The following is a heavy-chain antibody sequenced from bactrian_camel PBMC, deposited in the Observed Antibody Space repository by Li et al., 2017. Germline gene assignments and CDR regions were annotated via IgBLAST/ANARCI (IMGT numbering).Heavy chain of an antibody. Sequence: VESGGTLVQPGGSLRLSCAASGFALSSYYMTWVRQAPGKGLEWVSSIYSGSSSTFYADSVTGRFTISQDNSKNTLPLQMNSLEPEDTAMYYCAAGRRPYASVRPCVRAVRGLHPGARGPRSPSP. CDR3: AAGRRPYASVRPCVRAVRGLHP. V-gene: IGHV3-2*01. CDR1: GFALSSYY. J-gene: IGHJ6*01. D-gene: IGHD1*01. CDR2: IYSGSSST.